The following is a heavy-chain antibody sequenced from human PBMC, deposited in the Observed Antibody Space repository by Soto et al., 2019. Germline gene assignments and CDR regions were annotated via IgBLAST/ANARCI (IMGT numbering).Heavy chain of an antibody. CDR1: GGSLSGYC. V-gene: IGHV4-34*01. CDR3: ARHGYSSSWYPNWFDP. Sequence: PSETLSLTCAVYGGSLSGYCWSWIRQPPGKGLEWIGEINHSGSTNYNPSLKSRVTISVDTSKNQFSLKLSSVTAADTAVFYCARHGYSSSWYPNWFDPWGQGTLVTVSS. J-gene: IGHJ5*02. D-gene: IGHD6-13*01. CDR2: INHSGST.